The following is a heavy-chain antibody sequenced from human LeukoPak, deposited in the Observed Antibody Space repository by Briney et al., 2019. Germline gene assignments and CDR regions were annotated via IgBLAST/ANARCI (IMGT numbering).Heavy chain of an antibody. Sequence: GRSLRLSCAASGFTFSSYGMHWVRQAPGKRLEWVAVIWYDGSNKYYADSVKGRFTISRDNSKNTLYLQMNSLRAEDTAVYYCARPAVAGIYYFDYWGQGTLVTVSS. CDR1: GFTFSSYG. D-gene: IGHD6-19*01. CDR2: IWYDGSNK. V-gene: IGHV3-33*01. CDR3: ARPAVAGIYYFDY. J-gene: IGHJ4*02.